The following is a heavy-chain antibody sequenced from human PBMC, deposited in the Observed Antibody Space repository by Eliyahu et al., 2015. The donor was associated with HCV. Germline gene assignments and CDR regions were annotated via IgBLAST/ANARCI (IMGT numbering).Heavy chain of an antibody. D-gene: IGHD2-15*01. J-gene: IGHJ6*01. CDR1: GGSINSXY. CDR2: VYYTGST. V-gene: IGHV4-59*01. Sequence: QVQLQESGPGLVKPSETLSLTCTVSGGSINSXYWIWIRQPPGKGLEWIGYVYYTGSTNXNPSLKSRVXISRDVSKSQFYLRLGSVTAADTAVYYCARNRIVVRPDIQSWTDYGLDVWGQGTTVTVSS. CDR3: ARNRIVVRPDIQSWTDYGLDV.